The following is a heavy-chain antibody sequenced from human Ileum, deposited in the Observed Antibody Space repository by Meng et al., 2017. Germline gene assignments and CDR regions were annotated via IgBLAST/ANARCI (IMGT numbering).Heavy chain of an antibody. J-gene: IGHJ1*01. V-gene: IGHV4-30-4*01. CDR3: ARRAHYGDPPR. CDR1: GVSFSSDNYY. D-gene: IGHD4-17*01. Sequence: QVKLQESGLGLVKLSQTLSLTCSVSGVSFSSDNYYWTWIRQTPGKGLEWIGLTYYNGSPFYNPSLRSRVTISVDTSKDQFSLKLTSVTAVDTAVYYCARRAHYGDPPRWVQVTLVTVSS. CDR2: TYYNGSP.